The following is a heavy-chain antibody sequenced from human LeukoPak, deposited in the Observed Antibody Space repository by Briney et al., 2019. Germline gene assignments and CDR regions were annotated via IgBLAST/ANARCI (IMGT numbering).Heavy chain of an antibody. V-gene: IGHV4-39*01. CDR2: ICYSGCT. D-gene: IGHD2-2*01. J-gene: IGHJ5*02. CDR1: GGSICSSSYY. Sequence: SETLSLTCTVSGGSICSSSYYWGWIRQRPGTGLEWIGSICYSGCTYYNPSLKSRVTISVDTSKNQFSLKLSSVTAADTAVYYCARRSSLLDWFDPWGQGTLVTVSS. CDR3: ARRSSLLDWFDP.